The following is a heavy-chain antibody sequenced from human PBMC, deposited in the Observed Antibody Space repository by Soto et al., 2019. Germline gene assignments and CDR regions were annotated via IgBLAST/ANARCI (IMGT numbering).Heavy chain of an antibody. V-gene: IGHV1-18*01. CDR1: GYKCTSYG. Sequence: DSGKVWCKASGYKCTSYGSSWVRQAPRQGLEWMGWISAYNGNTNYAQKLQGRVTMTTDTSTSTAYMELRSLRSDDTAVYYCARRPYSSSWFDYWGQGTLVTVSS. CDR3: ARRPYSSSWFDY. CDR2: ISAYNGNT. J-gene: IGHJ4*02. D-gene: IGHD6-13*01.